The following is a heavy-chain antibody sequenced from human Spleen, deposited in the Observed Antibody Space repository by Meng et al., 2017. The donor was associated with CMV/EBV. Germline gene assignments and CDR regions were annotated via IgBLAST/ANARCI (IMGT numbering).Heavy chain of an antibody. J-gene: IGHJ4*02. V-gene: IGHV3-7*01. CDR1: GFTFTNYW. Sequence: SCVASGFTFTNYWMTWDRQSPGKGLEWVANIKQDGSEKYYVDSVKGRFTISRDNAKNSLYLQMNSLRAEDTAVYYCARHSDKHRTQLAHYWGQGTLVTVSS. CDR3: ARHSDKHRTQLAHY. CDR2: IKQDGSEK. D-gene: IGHD2-2*01.